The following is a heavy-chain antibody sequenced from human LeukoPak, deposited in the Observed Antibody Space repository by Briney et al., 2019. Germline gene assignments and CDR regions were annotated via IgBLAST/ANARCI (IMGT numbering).Heavy chain of an antibody. CDR3: ARLKLGAYFDL. J-gene: IGHJ2*01. D-gene: IGHD3-16*01. V-gene: IGHV4-59*08. Sequence: SETLSLTCTVSGDSIRTHYWSWIRQPPGKGLEWIAYIFYTGGTSSNPSLKSRVTISEDTSKNQISLKLSSVTAADTAVYYCARLKLGAYFDLWGRGTLVTVSS. CDR2: IFYTGGT. CDR1: GDSIRTHY.